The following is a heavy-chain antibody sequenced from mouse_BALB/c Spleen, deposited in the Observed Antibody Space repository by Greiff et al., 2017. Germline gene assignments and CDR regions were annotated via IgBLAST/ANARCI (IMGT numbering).Heavy chain of an antibody. CDR2: ISSGGSYT. J-gene: IGHJ3*01. CDR3: ASYGNYSFAY. Sequence: EVKLMESGGDLVKPGGSLKLSCAASGFTFSSYGMSWVRQTPDKRLEWVATISSGGSYTYYPDSVKGRFTISRDNAKNTLYLQMSSLKSEDTAMYYCASYGNYSFAYWGQGTLVTVSA. CDR1: GFTFSSYG. D-gene: IGHD2-1*01. V-gene: IGHV5-6*01.